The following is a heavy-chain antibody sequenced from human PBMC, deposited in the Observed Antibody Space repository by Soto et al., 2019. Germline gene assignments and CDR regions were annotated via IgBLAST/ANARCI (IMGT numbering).Heavy chain of an antibody. V-gene: IGHV4-59*08. Sequence: SETLSLTCTVSGGSISSYYWSWVRQPPGKGLEWIGYIYYSGSTNYNPSLKSRVTISVDTSKNQFSLKLSSVTAADTAVYYCAGRYDCSGGSCYRDYWGQGTLVTVSS. D-gene: IGHD2-15*01. J-gene: IGHJ4*02. CDR1: GGSISSYY. CDR2: IYYSGST. CDR3: AGRYDCSGGSCYRDY.